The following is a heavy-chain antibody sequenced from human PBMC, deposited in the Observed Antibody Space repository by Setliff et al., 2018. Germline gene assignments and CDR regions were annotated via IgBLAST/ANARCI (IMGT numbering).Heavy chain of an antibody. Sequence: RASVKVSCKASGGTFSSYAIDWVRQAPGQGLEWMGGIIPMFGTTNYAQRFRGRVTITAGESTTTAYLELSSLRSEDTAVYYCARVRDCSGGICHRGFHHYMDVWGKGTTVTVSS. J-gene: IGHJ6*03. D-gene: IGHD2-15*01. V-gene: IGHV1-69*13. CDR1: GGTFSSYA. CDR3: ARVRDCSGGICHRGFHHYMDV. CDR2: IIPMFGTT.